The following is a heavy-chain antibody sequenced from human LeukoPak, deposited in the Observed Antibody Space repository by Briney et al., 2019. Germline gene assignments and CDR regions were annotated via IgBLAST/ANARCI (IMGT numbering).Heavy chain of an antibody. CDR1: GGTFSSYA. CDR2: IIPIFGTA. V-gene: IGHV1-69*13. J-gene: IGHJ5*02. D-gene: IGHD3-22*01. Sequence: SVKVSCKASGGTFSSYAIGWVRQAPGQGLEWMGGIIPIFGTANYAQKFQGRVTITADESTSTAYMELSSLRSEDTAVYYCARDPNSYYDSSGYYPNWFDPWGQGTLVTVSS. CDR3: ARDPNSYYDSSGYYPNWFDP.